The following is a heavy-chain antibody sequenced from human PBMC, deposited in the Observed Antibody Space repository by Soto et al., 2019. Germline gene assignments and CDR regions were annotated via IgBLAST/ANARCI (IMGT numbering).Heavy chain of an antibody. V-gene: IGHV1-2*02. D-gene: IGHD2-15*01. J-gene: IGHJ5*02. CDR1: GYTFTGYY. CDR2: INPNSGGT. CDR3: ARTRIVVVAATRNWLDP. Sequence: ASVKVSCKASGYTFTGYYMHWVRQAPGQGLEWMGWINPNSGGTNYAQKFQGRVTMTRDTSISTAYMELSRLRSDDTAVYYCARTRIVVVAATRNWLDPWGQGTIVAVYS.